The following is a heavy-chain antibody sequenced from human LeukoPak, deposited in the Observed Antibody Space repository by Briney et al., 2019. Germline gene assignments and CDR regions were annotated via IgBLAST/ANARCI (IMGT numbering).Heavy chain of an antibody. Sequence: ASVKVSCKASGGTFSSYAISWVRQAPGQGLEWMGGIIPIFGTANYAQKFQGRVTITADESTSTAYMELSSLRSEDTAVYYCASQPSRGSSGYYYLDYWGQGTLVTVSS. V-gene: IGHV1-69*13. CDR1: GGTFSSYA. CDR2: IIPIFGTA. CDR3: ASQPSRGSSGYYYLDY. D-gene: IGHD3-22*01. J-gene: IGHJ4*02.